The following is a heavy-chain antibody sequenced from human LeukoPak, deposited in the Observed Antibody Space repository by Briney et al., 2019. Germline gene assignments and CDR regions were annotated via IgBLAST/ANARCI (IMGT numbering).Heavy chain of an antibody. D-gene: IGHD3-10*01. CDR3: AREEYYGSGSYPHFDY. J-gene: IGHJ4*02. Sequence: ASVKVSCKASGGTFSTYAISWVRQAPGQGLEWMGWINTYNGNTNYAQKYQGRVTLTTDTSTSTAYMELRSLRSDDTAVYYCAREEYYGSGSYPHFDYWGQGTLVTVSS. V-gene: IGHV1-18*01. CDR1: GGTFSTYA. CDR2: INTYNGNT.